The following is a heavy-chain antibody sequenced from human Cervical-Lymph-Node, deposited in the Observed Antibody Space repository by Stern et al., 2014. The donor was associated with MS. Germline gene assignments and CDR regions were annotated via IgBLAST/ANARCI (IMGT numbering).Heavy chain of an antibody. CDR2: MNPNKANT. Sequence: VQLVQSGSQVRKPGASVKVSCQASGYTFINYDIFWVRQATGQGLEWMAWMNPNKANTGHAQKFQGRVHMNRNTSISTAYMEVSGLRSDDTAVYYCVRGGLSYGYGLDAWGQGTAVIVSS. CDR1: GYTFINYD. D-gene: IGHD3-16*01. CDR3: VRGGLSYGYGLDA. J-gene: IGHJ6*02. V-gene: IGHV1-8*01.